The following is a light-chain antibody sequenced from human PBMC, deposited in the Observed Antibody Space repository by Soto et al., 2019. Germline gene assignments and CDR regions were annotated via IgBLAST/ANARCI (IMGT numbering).Light chain of an antibody. CDR1: SSDVGGYNY. J-gene: IGLJ2*01. CDR3: SSYTSINTLDVV. V-gene: IGLV2-14*03. Sequence: QSALTQPGSVSGSPGQSITISCTGTSSDVGGYNYVSWYQHHPGKAPKLIIYDVTDRPSGVSNRFSGSKSGNTASLTISGLQAGDEADYYCSSYTSINTLDVVFGGGTQLTVL. CDR2: DVT.